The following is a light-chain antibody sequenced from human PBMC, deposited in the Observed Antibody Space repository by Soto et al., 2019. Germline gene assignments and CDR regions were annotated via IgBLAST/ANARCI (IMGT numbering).Light chain of an antibody. J-gene: IGLJ2*01. Sequence: QLVLTKSPSASASLGASVKLTCTLSSGHSSYAIAWHQQQPEKGPRYLMKLNSDGSHSKGDGIPDRFSGSSSGAERYLTISSLQSEDEADYHCQTWGSGTVVFGGGTKVTVL. CDR2: LNSDGSH. CDR3: QTWGSGTVV. V-gene: IGLV4-69*01. CDR1: SGHSSYA.